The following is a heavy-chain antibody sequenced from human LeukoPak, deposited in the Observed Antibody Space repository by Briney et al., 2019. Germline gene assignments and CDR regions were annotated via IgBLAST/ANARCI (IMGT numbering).Heavy chain of an antibody. V-gene: IGHV3-23*01. Sequence: GGSLRLSCAASGFTFSSYAMSWVRQAPGKGLEWVSAISGSGGSTYYADSVKGRFTISRDNSKNTLYLQMNSLRAEDTAVYYCAIGYYYDSSGYPGPSAYFQHWGQGTLVTVSS. D-gene: IGHD3-22*01. CDR1: GFTFSSYA. J-gene: IGHJ1*01. CDR3: AIGYYYDSSGYPGPSAYFQH. CDR2: ISGSGGST.